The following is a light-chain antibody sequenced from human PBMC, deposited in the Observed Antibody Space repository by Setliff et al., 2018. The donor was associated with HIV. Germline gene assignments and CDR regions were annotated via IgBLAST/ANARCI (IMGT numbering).Light chain of an antibody. CDR2: DVT. V-gene: IGLV2-14*03. CDR1: SSDVGGFNF. Sequence: QSVLTQPASMSGSPGQSITVSCTGTSSDVGGFNFVSWYQQHPGKAPRLMIYDVTNRPSGVSNRFSGSKSGNTASLTISGPQAEDEADYYCTSYANSSTYIFGTGTKVTVL. CDR3: TSYANSSTYI. J-gene: IGLJ1*01.